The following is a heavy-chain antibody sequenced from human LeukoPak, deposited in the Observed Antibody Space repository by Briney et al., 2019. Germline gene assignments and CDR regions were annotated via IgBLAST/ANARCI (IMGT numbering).Heavy chain of an antibody. CDR1: GGSISRSRDY. CDR2: IYYSGST. Sequence: PSETLSLTCTVSGGSISRSRDYWGWIRQPPGKGLEWIGSIYYSGSTYYNPSLKSRVTISVDTSKNQFSLKLSSVTAADTAVYYCARRYRPTSVFRWYYFDYWGQGTLVTVSS. J-gene: IGHJ4*02. V-gene: IGHV4-39*07. CDR3: ARRYRPTSVFRWYYFDY. D-gene: IGHD4-17*01.